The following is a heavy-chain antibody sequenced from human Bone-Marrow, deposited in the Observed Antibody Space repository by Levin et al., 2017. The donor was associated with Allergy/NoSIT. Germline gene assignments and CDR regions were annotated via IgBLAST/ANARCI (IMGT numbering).Heavy chain of an antibody. CDR3: ARQSLDCSGGSCYGGVVDY. V-gene: IGHV5-51*01. J-gene: IGHJ4*02. CDR1: GYSFTSYW. Sequence: PGGSLRLSCKGSGYSFTSYWIGWVRQMPGKGLEWMGIIYPGDSDTRYSPSFQGQVTISADKSISTAYLQWSSLKASDTAMYYCARQSLDCSGGSCYGGVVDYWGQVTLVTVSS. CDR2: IYPGDSDT. D-gene: IGHD2-15*01.